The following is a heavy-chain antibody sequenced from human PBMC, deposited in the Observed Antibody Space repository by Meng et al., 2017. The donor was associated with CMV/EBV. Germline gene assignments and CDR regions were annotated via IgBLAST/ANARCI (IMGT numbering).Heavy chain of an antibody. D-gene: IGHD6-13*01. V-gene: IGHV2-5*02. CDR3: AHHADIAAAGSYYY. CDR2: IYWDDDK. Sequence: QITCKGPRPNVGKTTQTPTLPCTFSGFSLSTSGVGVGLIRQPPGKALEWLALIYWDDDKRYSPSLKSRLTITKDTSKNQVVLTMTNMDPVDTATYYCAHHADIAAAGSYYYWGQGTLVTVSS. J-gene: IGHJ4*02. CDR1: GFSLSTSGVG.